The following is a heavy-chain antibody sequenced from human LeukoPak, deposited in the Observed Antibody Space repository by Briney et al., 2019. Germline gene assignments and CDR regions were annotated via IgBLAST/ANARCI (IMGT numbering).Heavy chain of an antibody. J-gene: IGHJ4*02. D-gene: IGHD3-10*01. Sequence: ASVKVSCKASGFTFTSSAVQWVRQARGQRLEWIGWIVVGSGNTNYAQKFQERVTITRDMSTSTAYMELSSLRSEDTAVYYCAADGHSYGSGKENYWGQGTLVTVSS. CDR3: AADGHSYGSGKENY. V-gene: IGHV1-58*01. CDR1: GFTFTSSA. CDR2: IVVGSGNT.